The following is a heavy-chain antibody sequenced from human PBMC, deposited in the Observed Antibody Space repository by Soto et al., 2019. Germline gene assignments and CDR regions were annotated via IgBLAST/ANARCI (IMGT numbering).Heavy chain of an antibody. V-gene: IGHV3-74*01. CDR1: GFTFSSYW. D-gene: IGHD3-22*01. J-gene: IGHJ6*02. CDR3: AGPVYYYDSSGYYYYYGMDV. CDR2: INSDGSST. Sequence: GGSLRLSCAASGFTFSSYWMHWVRQAPGKGLVWVSRINSDGSSTSYADSVKGRFTISRDNAKNTLYLQMNSLRAEDTAVCYCAGPVYYYDSSGYYYYYGMDVWGQGTTVTVSS.